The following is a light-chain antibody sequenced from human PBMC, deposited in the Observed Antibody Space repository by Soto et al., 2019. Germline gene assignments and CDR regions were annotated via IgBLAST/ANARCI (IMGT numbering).Light chain of an antibody. V-gene: IGKV3-20*01. Sequence: EVVLPQSPVTLSLSPGERATLSCRASQSVSSSYLAWYQQRPGQAPRLLIYGASSRATGIPDRFSGSGSGTDFTLTISRLEPEDFAVYYCQQYGSSGTFGQGTKVDIK. J-gene: IGKJ1*01. CDR1: QSVSSSY. CDR3: QQYGSSGT. CDR2: GAS.